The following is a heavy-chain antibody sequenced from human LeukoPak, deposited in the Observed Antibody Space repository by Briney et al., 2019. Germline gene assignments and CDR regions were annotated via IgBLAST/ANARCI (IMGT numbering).Heavy chain of an antibody. CDR1: GYTFTGYY. D-gene: IGHD1-26*01. CDR3: ARVEWELGPYYFDY. V-gene: IGHV1-2*02. J-gene: IGHJ4*02. Sequence: ASVKVSRKASGYTFTGYYMHWVRQAPGQGLEWMGWINPNSGGTNYAQKFQGRVTMTRDKSISTAYMELSRLRSDDTAVYYCARVEWELGPYYFDYWGQGTLVTVSS. CDR2: INPNSGGT.